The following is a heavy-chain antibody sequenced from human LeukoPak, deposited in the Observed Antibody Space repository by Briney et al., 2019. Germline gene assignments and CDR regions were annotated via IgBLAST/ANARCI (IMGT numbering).Heavy chain of an antibody. D-gene: IGHD3-3*01. V-gene: IGHV3-21*05. J-gene: IGHJ4*02. CDR2: ISSGSDFI. CDR1: GFTFSSYW. CDR3: ARETRSGSKTYEF. Sequence: PGGSLRLSCAASGFTFSSYWMSWVRQAPGKGLEWVSYISSGSDFITYADSVKGRFTISRDNAKNSLYLHMNSLGADDMAVYYCARETRSGSKTYEFWGQGTLVTVSS.